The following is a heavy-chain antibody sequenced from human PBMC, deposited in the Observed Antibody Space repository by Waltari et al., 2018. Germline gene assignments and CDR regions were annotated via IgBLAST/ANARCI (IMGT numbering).Heavy chain of an antibody. CDR3: ARVVTGTFDY. CDR1: GFTFLSYE. Sequence: EVQLVESGGGLVQPGGSLRLSWSASGFTFLSYEMSWVRQAPGKGLEWVSYISSSGYTIYSADSVKGRFTVSRDNAKNSLYLQMNSLRAEDTAVYSCARVVTGTFDYWGQGTLVTVSS. D-gene: IGHD2-21*02. CDR2: ISSSGYTI. V-gene: IGHV3-48*03. J-gene: IGHJ4*02.